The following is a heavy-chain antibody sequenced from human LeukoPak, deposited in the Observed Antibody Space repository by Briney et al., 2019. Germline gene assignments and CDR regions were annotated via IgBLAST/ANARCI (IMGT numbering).Heavy chain of an antibody. V-gene: IGHV4-59*01. CDR1: GGSISSYY. D-gene: IGHD5-12*01. Sequence: AETLSLTCTVSGGSISSYYWSWIRQPPGKGLEWIGYIYYSGSANYNPSLESRVTTSRDTPKNQFSLTLSSMTAADTATYYCVRASVDSGGAFDVWGQGTVVTVSS. CDR3: VRASVDSGGAFDV. J-gene: IGHJ3*01. CDR2: IYYSGSA.